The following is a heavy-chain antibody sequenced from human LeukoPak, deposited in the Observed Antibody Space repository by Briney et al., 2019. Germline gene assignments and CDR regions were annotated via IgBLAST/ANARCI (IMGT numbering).Heavy chain of an antibody. V-gene: IGHV3-23*01. D-gene: IGHD1-20*01. CDR1: GFTFSSYA. CDR2: ISGSGGST. Sequence: GGSLRLSCAASGFTFSSYAMSWVRQAPGKGLEWVSAISGSGGSTYYADSVKGRFTISRDNSKNTLYLQMNSLRAEDTAVYYCARGIRYNWNDGRDAFDIWGQGTMVTVSS. CDR3: ARGIRYNWNDGRDAFDI. J-gene: IGHJ3*02.